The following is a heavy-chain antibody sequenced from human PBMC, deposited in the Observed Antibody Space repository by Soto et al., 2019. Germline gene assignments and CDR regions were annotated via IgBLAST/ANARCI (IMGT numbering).Heavy chain of an antibody. D-gene: IGHD7-27*01. CDR3: AKERLGRGAYYYGMDV. Sequence: GGSLRLSCAASGFTFIRYGMHWVRQAPGKGLEWVAVISYDGSNKYYADSVKGRFTISRDNSKNTLYLQMNSLRAEDTAVYYCAKERLGRGAYYYGMDVWGQGTTVTVSS. CDR2: ISYDGSNK. V-gene: IGHV3-30*18. CDR1: GFTFIRYG. J-gene: IGHJ6*02.